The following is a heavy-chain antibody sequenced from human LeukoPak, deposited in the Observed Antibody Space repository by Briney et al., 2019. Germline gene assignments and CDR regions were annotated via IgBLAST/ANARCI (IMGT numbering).Heavy chain of an antibody. D-gene: IGHD4-23*01. CDR1: GGSISSGGYS. Sequence: PSETLSLTCAVSGGSISSGGYSWSWIRQPPEKGLEWIGYIYHSGSTYYNPSLKSRVTISVDRSKNQFSLKLSSVTAADTAVYYCASQIRWSTREDAFDIWGQGTMVTVSS. J-gene: IGHJ3*02. CDR2: IYHSGST. V-gene: IGHV4-30-2*01. CDR3: ASQIRWSTREDAFDI.